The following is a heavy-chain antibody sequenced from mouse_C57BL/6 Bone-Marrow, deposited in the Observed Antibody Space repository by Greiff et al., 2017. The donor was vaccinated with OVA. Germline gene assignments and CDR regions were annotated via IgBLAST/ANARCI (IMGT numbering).Heavy chain of an antibody. V-gene: IGHV14-4*01. D-gene: IGHD3-3*01. Sequence: EVQLQQSGAELVRPGASVKLSCTASGFNIKDDYMHWVKQSPEQGLEWIGWIDPENGDTEYASKFQGKATIPADTSYNTAYLQLSSLTSEDTAVDYCTTEGRGSRCYAMDYWGKGTSVTVSS. J-gene: IGHJ4*01. CDR1: GFNIKDDY. CDR3: TTEGRGSRCYAMDY. CDR2: IDPENGDT.